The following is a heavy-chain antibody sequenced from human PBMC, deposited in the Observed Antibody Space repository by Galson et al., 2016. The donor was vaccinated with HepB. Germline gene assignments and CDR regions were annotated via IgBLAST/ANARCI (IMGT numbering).Heavy chain of an antibody. CDR1: GYNFSRYF. V-gene: IGHV1-18*01. J-gene: IGHJ4*02. CDR3: ARVWRENGEFDY. CDR2: INGGDKTT. D-gene: IGHD7-27*01. Sequence: SVKVSCKASGYNFSRYFISWVRQAPGQGPEWMGWINGGDKTTDYARKFQGRVTMTADTSTSTAYMELKSLTSDDTAFFYCARVWRENGEFDYWGQGTLVTVSS.